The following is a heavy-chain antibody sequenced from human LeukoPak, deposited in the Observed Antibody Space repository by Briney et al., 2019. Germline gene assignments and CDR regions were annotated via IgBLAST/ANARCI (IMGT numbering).Heavy chain of an antibody. V-gene: IGHV4-59*01. J-gene: IGHJ5*02. CDR2: IFYSGGT. D-gene: IGHD3-16*01. Sequence: SGTLSLTCTVSGGSISSYYWSWIRQPPGKGLEWIGYIFYSGGTNYNPSLKSRVTISVDTSKNQFSLKLSSVTAADTAVYYCARLFSFPLRAPFDPWGQGTLVTVSS. CDR3: ARLFSFPLRAPFDP. CDR1: GGSISSYY.